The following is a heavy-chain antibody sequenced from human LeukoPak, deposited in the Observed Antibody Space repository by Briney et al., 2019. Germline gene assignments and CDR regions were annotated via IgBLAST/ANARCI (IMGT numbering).Heavy chain of an antibody. V-gene: IGHV3-30*04. D-gene: IGHD3-3*01. J-gene: IGHJ4*02. CDR3: ARIPTYYDFWSGYFDY. CDR2: ISYDGRNK. CDR1: GFTFSSYA. Sequence: PGGSLRLSYAASGFTFSSYAMHWVRQAPGKGLEGVAVISYDGRNKYYADSVKGRFTISRDNSKNTLYLQMNSLRAEDTAVYYCARIPTYYDFWSGYFDYWGQGTLVTVSS.